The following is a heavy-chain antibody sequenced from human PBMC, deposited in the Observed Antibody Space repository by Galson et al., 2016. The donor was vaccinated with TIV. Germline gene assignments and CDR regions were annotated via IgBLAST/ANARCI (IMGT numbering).Heavy chain of an antibody. D-gene: IGHD3-10*01. J-gene: IGHJ4*02. CDR3: VKVIGSGSYFQGFYLDF. CDR1: GFTFSLYG. Sequence: SLRLSCATSGFTFSLYGMHWVRQAPGKGLEWVAVISYDGSNKYYTDSVKGRFTISRDNSKDTLFLNMNSLRPEDTAVYYCVKVIGSGSYFQGFYLDFWGQGTLVNVSS. CDR2: ISYDGSNK. V-gene: IGHV3-30*18.